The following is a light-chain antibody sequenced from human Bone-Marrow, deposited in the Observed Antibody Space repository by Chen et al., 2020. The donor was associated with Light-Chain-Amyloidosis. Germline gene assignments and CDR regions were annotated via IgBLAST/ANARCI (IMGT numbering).Light chain of an antibody. Sequence: SELTQPPSVSVSPGQTARITCSGDDLPTKYAYWYQQKPGQAPVLVIHRDTERPSGISERFSGSSSGTTATLTISGVQAEDEADYHCQSADSSGTYEVIFGGGTKLTVL. J-gene: IGLJ2*01. CDR1: DLPTKY. CDR2: RDT. V-gene: IGLV3-25*03. CDR3: QSADSSGTYEVI.